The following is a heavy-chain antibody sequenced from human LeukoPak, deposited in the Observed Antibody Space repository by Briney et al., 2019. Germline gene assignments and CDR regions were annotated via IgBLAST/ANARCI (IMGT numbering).Heavy chain of an antibody. V-gene: IGHV1-69*04. CDR1: GGTFSSYA. D-gene: IGHD2-2*01. Sequence: GASVKVSCKASGGTFSSYAISWVRQAPGQGLEWMGRIIPILGIANYAQKFQGRVTITADKSTSTAYMELSSLRSEDTAVYYCARVGGVVPAAIAWFDPWGQGTPVTVSS. CDR2: IIPILGIA. CDR3: ARVGGVVPAAIAWFDP. J-gene: IGHJ5*02.